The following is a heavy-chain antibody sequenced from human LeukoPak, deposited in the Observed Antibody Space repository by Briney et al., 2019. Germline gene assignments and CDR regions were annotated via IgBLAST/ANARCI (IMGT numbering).Heavy chain of an antibody. V-gene: IGHV3-49*04. J-gene: IGHJ6*02. CDR1: GFTFGDYA. CDR2: IGSKAYGGTT. CDR3: TRSSGSNYYYYGMDV. D-gene: IGHD3-10*01. Sequence: GGSLRLSCTASGFTFGDYAMSWVRQAPGKGLEWVGFIGSKAYGGTTEYAASVKGRFTISRDDSKSIAYLQMNSLKTEDTAVYYCTRSSGSNYYYYGMDVWGQGTTVTVSS.